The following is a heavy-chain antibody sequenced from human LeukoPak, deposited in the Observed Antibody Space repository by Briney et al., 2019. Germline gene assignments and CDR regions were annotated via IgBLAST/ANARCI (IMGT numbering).Heavy chain of an antibody. CDR1: GFTFSSYG. CDR2: ISYDGSNK. D-gene: IGHD3-3*01. CDR3: AKEQNSYYDFWSGYNFDY. V-gene: IGHV3-30*18. Sequence: QAGGSLRLSCAASGFTFSSYGMHWVRQAPGKGLEWVAVISYDGSNKYYADSVKGRFTISRDNSKNTLYLQMNGLRAEDTAVYYCAKEQNSYYDFWSGYNFDYWGQGTQVTVSS. J-gene: IGHJ4*02.